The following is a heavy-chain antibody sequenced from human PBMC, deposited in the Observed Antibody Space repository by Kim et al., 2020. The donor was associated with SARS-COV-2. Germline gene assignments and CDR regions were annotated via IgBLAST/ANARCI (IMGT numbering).Heavy chain of an antibody. CDR1: GGSFSGYY. Sequence: SETLSLTCAVYGGSFSGYYWSWIRQPPGKGLEWIGEINHSGSTNYNPSLKSRVTISVDTSKNQFSLKLSSVTAADTAVYYCARGRGYCSSTSCHQTFDYWGQGTLVTVSS. V-gene: IGHV4-34*01. D-gene: IGHD2-2*01. CDR2: INHSGST. CDR3: ARGRGYCSSTSCHQTFDY. J-gene: IGHJ4*02.